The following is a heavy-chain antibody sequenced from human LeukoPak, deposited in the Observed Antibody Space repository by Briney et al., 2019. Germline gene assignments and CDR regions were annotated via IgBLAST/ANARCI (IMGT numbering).Heavy chain of an antibody. V-gene: IGHV4-34*01. CDR1: GGSFSGYY. J-gene: IGHJ3*02. CDR3: ARGGGYSYGWNI. D-gene: IGHD5-18*01. Sequence: PSETLSLTCAVYGGSFSGYYWSWIRQPPGKRLEWIGEINHSGSTNYNPSLKSRVTISVDTSKNQFSLKLSSVTAADTAVYYCARGGGYSYGWNIWGQGTMVTVSS. CDR2: INHSGST.